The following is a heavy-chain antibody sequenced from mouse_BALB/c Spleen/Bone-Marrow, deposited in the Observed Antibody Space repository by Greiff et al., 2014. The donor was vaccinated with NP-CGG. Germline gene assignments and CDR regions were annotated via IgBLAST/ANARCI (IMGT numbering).Heavy chain of an antibody. D-gene: IGHD2-1*01. Sequence: QVTLKESGAELVRPGSSVKISCKASGYAISGYWMNWVKQRPGQGLEWIGQIYPGDDDTIYNGKFKGKATLTADKSSNTAYMQLSSLTSEDSAVYLCARGDYGNSWFAYWGQGTLVTVSA. CDR3: ARGDYGNSWFAY. V-gene: IGHV1-80*01. J-gene: IGHJ3*01. CDR1: GYAISGYW. CDR2: IYPGDDDT.